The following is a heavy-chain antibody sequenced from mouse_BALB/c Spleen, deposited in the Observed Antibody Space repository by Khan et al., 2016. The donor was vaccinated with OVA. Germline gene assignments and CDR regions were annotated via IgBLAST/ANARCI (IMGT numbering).Heavy chain of an antibody. J-gene: IGHJ3*01. V-gene: IGHV2-6-7*01. CDR1: GFSLTGYG. D-gene: IGHD1-1*01. CDR2: ICGDGST. CDR3: ARVRYYYGRGLAF. Sequence: QVQLQQSGPGLVAPSQSLSITCTVSGFSLTGYGVNWVRQPPGKGLEWLGMICGDGSTDYNSALKSRLSISTDNSQNQAFLKMNSLQTDDTAMYYGARVRYYYGRGLAFWGQGTLVTVSA.